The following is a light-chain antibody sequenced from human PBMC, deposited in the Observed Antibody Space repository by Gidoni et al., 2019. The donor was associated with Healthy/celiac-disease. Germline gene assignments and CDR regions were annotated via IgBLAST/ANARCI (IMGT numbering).Light chain of an antibody. J-gene: IGKJ3*01. Sequence: DIVMTPEPVSLPVSLGERATIHCKSSHSVLYTSNNVNYLAWYQQKPGQPPKLLIYWASTRESGVPDRFSGSGSGTDFTLTISSLQAEDVAVYYCQQYYSTPFTFGPGTKVDIK. CDR2: WAS. CDR3: QQYYSTPFT. CDR1: HSVLYTSNNVNY. V-gene: IGKV4-1*01.